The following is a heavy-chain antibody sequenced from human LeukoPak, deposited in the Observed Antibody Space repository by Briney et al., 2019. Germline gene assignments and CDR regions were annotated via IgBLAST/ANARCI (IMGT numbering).Heavy chain of an antibody. CDR3: AGAMTGNDAFDI. Sequence: SQTLSLTCTVSGGSISSSSYYWGWIRQPPGKGLEWIGSIYYSGSTYYNPSLKSRVTISVDTSKNQFSLKLSSVTAADTAVYYCAGAMTGNDAFDIWGQGTIVSVSS. CDR1: GGSISSSSYY. CDR2: IYYSGST. V-gene: IGHV4-39*01. J-gene: IGHJ3*02. D-gene: IGHD3-9*01.